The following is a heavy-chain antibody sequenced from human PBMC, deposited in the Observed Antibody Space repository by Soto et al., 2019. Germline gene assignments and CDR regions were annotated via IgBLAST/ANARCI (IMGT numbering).Heavy chain of an antibody. CDR1: GGSISSSNW. Sequence: QVQLQESGPGLVKPSGTLSLTCAVSGGSISSSNWWSWVRQPPGKGLEWIGEIYHSGNTNYNPSLKRRVTISVDKSKNQFSLKLSSVTAADTAVYYCARIVRHCSDTSCDNWFDPWGQGTLVTVSS. CDR3: ARIVRHCSDTSCDNWFDP. CDR2: IYHSGNT. J-gene: IGHJ5*02. D-gene: IGHD2-2*01. V-gene: IGHV4-4*02.